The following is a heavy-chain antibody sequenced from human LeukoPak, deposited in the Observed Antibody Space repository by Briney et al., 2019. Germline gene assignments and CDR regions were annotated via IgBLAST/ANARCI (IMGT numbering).Heavy chain of an antibody. CDR1: GYTFTSYV. CDR3: ATSPHYYGSGSCPDY. CDR2: INAGNGNT. Sequence: ASVKVSCKASGYTFTSYVMHWVRQAPGQRLEWMGWINAGNGNTKYSRGFQGRVTIARDTSASTAYMELGSLGFEDTAVYYCATSPHYYGSGSCPDYWGQGTLVTVSS. V-gene: IGHV1-3*01. D-gene: IGHD3-10*01. J-gene: IGHJ4*02.